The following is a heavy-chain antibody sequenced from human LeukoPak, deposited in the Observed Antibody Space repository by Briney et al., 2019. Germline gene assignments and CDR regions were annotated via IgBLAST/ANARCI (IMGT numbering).Heavy chain of an antibody. CDR3: ARRTGDTRFCSRFSCFLPDY. D-gene: IGHD2-2*01. CDR1: GFTFSDFG. V-gene: IGHV3-30*01. CDR2: ISNGGTE. Sequence: PGGSLRLSCAASGFTFSDFGTNWVRQAPGKGLEWVASISNGGTEFYADSVKGRFAISRDTSTNTLSLQMNSLRAEDTAVYFCARRTGDTRFCSRFSCFLPDYWGQGTLVTVSS. J-gene: IGHJ4*02.